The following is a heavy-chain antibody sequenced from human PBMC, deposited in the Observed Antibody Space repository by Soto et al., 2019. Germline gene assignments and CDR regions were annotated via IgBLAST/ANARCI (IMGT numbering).Heavy chain of an antibody. V-gene: IGHV3-53*01. CDR3: SRLTEEERH. CDR1: GFIVSSSH. D-gene: IGHD1-1*01. Sequence: EVQLVESGGGLTQPGGSLSLSCVVSGFIVSSSHMIWVRQAPGKGLEGVSILYNHGKTNYVDSVKGRFTITRDNSKNTVYLQMTSQRVADTAVYYCSRLTEEERHWGQGALVTVSS. CDR2: LYNHGKT. J-gene: IGHJ4*02.